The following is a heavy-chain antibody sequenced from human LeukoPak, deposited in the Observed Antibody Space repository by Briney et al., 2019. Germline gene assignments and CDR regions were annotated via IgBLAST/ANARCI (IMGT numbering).Heavy chain of an antibody. CDR1: GGSISSYY. CDR3: ARGAGASGYDYYFDY. CDR2: IYPTGST. V-gene: IGHV4-4*07. Sequence: SETLSLTCTVSGGSISSYYWSWIRQPAGKGLEWIGRIYPTGSTKYNPSLKSRVTMSLDTSKNQFSLKLSSVTAADTAVYYCARGAGASGYDYYFDYWGQGTLVTVS. J-gene: IGHJ4*02. D-gene: IGHD5-12*01.